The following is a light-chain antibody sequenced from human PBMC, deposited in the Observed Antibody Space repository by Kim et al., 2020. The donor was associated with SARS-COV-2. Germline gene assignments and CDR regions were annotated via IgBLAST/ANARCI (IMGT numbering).Light chain of an antibody. V-gene: IGKV1-5*01. Sequence: ASVGDRVTITCRASQSINRWLAWFHQKPGKAPKLLIYDDSTLESGVPSRLSGSGSGTEFTLTISSLQPEDFATYYCHQYNSYPWTFGQGTKVDIK. CDR1: QSINRW. J-gene: IGKJ1*01. CDR3: HQYNSYPWT. CDR2: DDS.